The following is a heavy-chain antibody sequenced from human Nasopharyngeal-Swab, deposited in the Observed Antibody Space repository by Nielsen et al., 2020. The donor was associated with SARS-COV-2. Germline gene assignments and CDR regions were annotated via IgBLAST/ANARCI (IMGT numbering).Heavy chain of an antibody. CDR1: GFTFSNAW. D-gene: IGHD3-9*01. V-gene: IGHV3-15*01. CDR2: IKSKTDGGTT. Sequence: GESLKISCAASGFTFSNAWMSWVRQAPGKGLEWVGRIKSKTDGGTTDYAAPVKGRFTISRDDSKNTLYLQMNSLKTEDTAVYHCTTDRNTYYDILTGYHEYPDYWGQGTLVTVSS. J-gene: IGHJ4*02. CDR3: TTDRNTYYDILTGYHEYPDY.